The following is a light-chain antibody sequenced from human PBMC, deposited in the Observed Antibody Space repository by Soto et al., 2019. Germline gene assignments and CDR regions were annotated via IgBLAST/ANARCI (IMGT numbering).Light chain of an antibody. J-gene: IGKJ1*01. Sequence: DIQMTQSPSTLSASVGDRVTITCRASQSISSWLAWYQQKPGKAPKPLIYKAYSLESGVPSRFSGSRSGTEFTLTLSSLQPDDFAPYYCQQYNSYRGFGQGTKVESK. CDR3: QQYNSYRG. CDR1: QSISSW. CDR2: KAY. V-gene: IGKV1-5*03.